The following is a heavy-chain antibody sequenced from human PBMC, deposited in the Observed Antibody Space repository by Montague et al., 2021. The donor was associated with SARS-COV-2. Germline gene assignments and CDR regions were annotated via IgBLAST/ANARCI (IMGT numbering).Heavy chain of an antibody. Sequence: SETLSLTCSVSGGSISTYYWSWIRQPPGKGLEWIGYMYYSGSTNYNPSLNSRVTISIDTSKNQFSLELSSVTAADMAVYYCASPGGYCTGGSCYYVYWGQGTLVTVSS. J-gene: IGHJ4*02. V-gene: IGHV4-59*01. D-gene: IGHD2-15*01. CDR1: GGSISTYY. CDR2: MYYSGST. CDR3: ASPGGYCTGGSCYYVY.